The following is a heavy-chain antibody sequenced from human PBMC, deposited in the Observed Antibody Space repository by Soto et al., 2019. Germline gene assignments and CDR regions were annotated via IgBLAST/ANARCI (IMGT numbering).Heavy chain of an antibody. CDR1: GFTFSSYA. D-gene: IGHD6-19*01. CDR3: AKDFGIRSSRWTYFDY. J-gene: IGHJ4*02. CDR2: ISGSGGST. Sequence: SLRLSCAASGFTFSSYAMSWVRQAPGKGLEWVSAISGSGGSTYYADSVKGRFTISRDNSKNTLYLQMNSLRAEDTAVYYCAKDFGIRSSRWTYFDYWGQGTLVTVSS. V-gene: IGHV3-23*01.